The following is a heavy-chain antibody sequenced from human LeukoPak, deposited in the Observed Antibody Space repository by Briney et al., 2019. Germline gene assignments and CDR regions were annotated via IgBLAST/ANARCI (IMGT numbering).Heavy chain of an antibody. CDR2: ISGSGGST. V-gene: IGHV3-23*01. CDR1: GFTFSSYA. D-gene: IGHD3-9*01. J-gene: IGHJ4*02. Sequence: PGGSLRLSCAASGFTFSSYAMTWVRQAPGKGLEWVSAISGSGGSTYYADSVKGRFTISRDNSKNTLYLQMNSLRAEDTAVYYCASSAILTGYYYYFDYWGQGTLVTVSS. CDR3: ASSAILTGYYYYFDY.